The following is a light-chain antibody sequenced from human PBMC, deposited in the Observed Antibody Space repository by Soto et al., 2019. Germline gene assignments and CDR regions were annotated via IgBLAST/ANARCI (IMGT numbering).Light chain of an antibody. V-gene: IGKV1-5*03. CDR3: QQYSSYPRT. CDR2: KVT. CDR1: QSIGTW. Sequence: DIPMTQSPSTLSASVGDRVTITCRASQSIGTWLAWYQQKPGKAPKLLIYKVTTLDSGVPSRFSGSGSGTEFTFTISSLQPDDFATYYCQQYSSYPRTFGQGTKLEIK. J-gene: IGKJ2*01.